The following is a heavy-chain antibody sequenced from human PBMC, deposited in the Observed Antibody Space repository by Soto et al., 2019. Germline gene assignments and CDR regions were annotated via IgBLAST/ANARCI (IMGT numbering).Heavy chain of an antibody. CDR2: IIPIFGTA. CDR3: ARLGSRDGDYYDGMDV. J-gene: IGHJ6*02. Sequence: ASVKVSCKASGGTFSSYAISWVRQAPGQGLEWMGGIIPIFGTANYAQKFQGRVTITADESTSTAYMELSSLRSEDTAVYYCARLGSRDGDYYDGMDVWGQGTTVTVSS. V-gene: IGHV1-69*13. CDR1: GGTFSSYA. D-gene: IGHD3-10*01.